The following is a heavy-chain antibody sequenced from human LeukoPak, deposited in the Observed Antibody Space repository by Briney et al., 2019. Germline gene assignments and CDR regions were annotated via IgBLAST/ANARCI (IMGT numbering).Heavy chain of an antibody. Sequence: PGGSLRLSCAASGFTFSSYSMNWVRQAPGKGLEWVSSNSSSSSYIYYADSVKGRFTISRDNAKNSLYLQMNSLRAEDTAVYYCARDDCSSTSCLLIDYWGQGTLVTVSS. J-gene: IGHJ4*02. CDR3: ARDDCSSTSCLLIDY. CDR1: GFTFSSYS. D-gene: IGHD2-2*01. CDR2: NSSSSSYI. V-gene: IGHV3-21*01.